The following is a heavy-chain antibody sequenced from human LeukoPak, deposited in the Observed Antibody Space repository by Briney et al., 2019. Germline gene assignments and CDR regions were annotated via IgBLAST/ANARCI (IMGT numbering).Heavy chain of an antibody. D-gene: IGHD1-1*01. J-gene: IGHJ4*02. Sequence: GGSLRLSCAASGFTFSNAWMSWVRQAPGKGLEWVANIKFDGNEGYYVDSVKGRFTISRDNAKNSLYLQLNSLRVEDTAVYYCKSGGAAPGSFDYWGQGTLVTVSP. CDR1: GFTFSNAW. CDR3: KSGGAAPGSFDY. CDR2: IKFDGNEG. V-gene: IGHV3-7*01.